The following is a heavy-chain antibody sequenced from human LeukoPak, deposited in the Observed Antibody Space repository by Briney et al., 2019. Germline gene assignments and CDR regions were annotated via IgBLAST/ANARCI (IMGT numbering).Heavy chain of an antibody. J-gene: IGHJ6*03. CDR3: AGSPWIQLWPHYYYYMDV. D-gene: IGHD5-18*01. CDR2: IRYDGSNK. V-gene: IGHV3-30*02. CDR1: GFAFSSYG. Sequence: PGGSLRLSCAASGFAFSSYGMHWVRQAPGKGLEWVAFIRYDGSNKYYADSVKGRFTISRDNSKNTLYLQMNSLRAEDTAVYYCAGSPWIQLWPHYYYYMDVWGKGTTVTVSS.